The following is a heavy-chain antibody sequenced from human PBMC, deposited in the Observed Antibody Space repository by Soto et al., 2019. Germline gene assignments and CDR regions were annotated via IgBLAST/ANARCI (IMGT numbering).Heavy chain of an antibody. D-gene: IGHD3-22*01. Sequence: XESLLLSCSASGFTFSSYAMHWVRQAPGKGLEYVSAISSNGGSTYYADSVKGRFTISRDNSKNTLYLQMSSLRAEDTAVYYCVKDSTPDSSGYSHYFDYWGQGTLVTVSS. CDR2: ISSNGGST. CDR1: GFTFSSYA. CDR3: VKDSTPDSSGYSHYFDY. V-gene: IGHV3-64D*06. J-gene: IGHJ4*02.